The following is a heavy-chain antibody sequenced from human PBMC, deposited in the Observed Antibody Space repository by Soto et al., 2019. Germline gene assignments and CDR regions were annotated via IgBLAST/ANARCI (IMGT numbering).Heavy chain of an antibody. CDR1: GYTFTSYG. CDR3: ARDRIAVAGTIWFDP. Sequence: ASVKVSCKASGYTFTSYGISWGRQAPGQGLEWMGWISPYNGNTNYAQKLQGRVTMTTDTSTSTAYMELRSLRSDDTAVYYCARDRIAVAGTIWFDPWGQGTLVTVSS. D-gene: IGHD6-19*01. CDR2: ISPYNGNT. V-gene: IGHV1-18*01. J-gene: IGHJ5*02.